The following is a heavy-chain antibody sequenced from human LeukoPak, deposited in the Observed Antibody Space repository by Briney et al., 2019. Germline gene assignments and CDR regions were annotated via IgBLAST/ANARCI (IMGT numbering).Heavy chain of an antibody. CDR1: GFTFSGSA. CDR2: IRSKANSYAT. J-gene: IGHJ5*02. Sequence: GGSLRLSCAASGFTFSGSAMHWVRQASGKGLEWVGRIRSKANSYATAYAASVKGRFTISRDDSKNTAYLQMNSLKTEDTAVYYCTRQGSGYDWPSWGQGTLVTVSS. V-gene: IGHV3-73*01. D-gene: IGHD5-12*01. CDR3: TRQGSGYDWPS.